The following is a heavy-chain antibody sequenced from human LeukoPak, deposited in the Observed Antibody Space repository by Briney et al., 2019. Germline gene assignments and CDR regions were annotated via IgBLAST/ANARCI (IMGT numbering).Heavy chain of an antibody. J-gene: IGHJ4*02. D-gene: IGHD6-13*01. CDR1: GYTFTGYY. CDR3: ARGPYIAAAGVDY. Sequence: ASVKVSCKASGYTFTGYYMHWVRQAPGQGLEWMGRINPNSGGTSYAQKFQGRVTMTRDTSISTAYMELSRLRSDDTAVYYCARGPYIAAAGVDYWGQGTLVTVSS. CDR2: INPNSGGT. V-gene: IGHV1-2*06.